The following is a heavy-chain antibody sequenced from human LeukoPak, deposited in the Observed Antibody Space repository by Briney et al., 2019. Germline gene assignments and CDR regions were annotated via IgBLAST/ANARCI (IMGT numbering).Heavy chain of an antibody. Sequence: GRSLRLSCAASGFTFSSYAMHWVRQAPGKGLEWVAVISYDGSNKYYADSVKGRFTISRDNSKNTLYLQMNSLRAEDTAVYYCARGDQGSPFGLDYWGQGTLVTVSS. CDR2: ISYDGSNK. CDR3: ARGDQGSPFGLDY. D-gene: IGHD3-10*01. CDR1: GFTFSSYA. V-gene: IGHV3-30-3*01. J-gene: IGHJ4*02.